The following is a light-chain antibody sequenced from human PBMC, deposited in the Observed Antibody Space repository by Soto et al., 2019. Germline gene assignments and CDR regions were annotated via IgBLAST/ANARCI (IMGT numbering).Light chain of an antibody. V-gene: IGKV1-33*01. J-gene: IGKJ4*01. CDR2: DAS. Sequence: DIQMTQSPSSLSASVGDRVTITCQASQDINNYLNWYQQKPGKAPKLLIYDASNLETGVPSRFSGSGSGTDFTFTISSLQPEDIATHSCQQYDNLPLTFGGGTKVEIK. CDR3: QQYDNLPLT. CDR1: QDINNY.